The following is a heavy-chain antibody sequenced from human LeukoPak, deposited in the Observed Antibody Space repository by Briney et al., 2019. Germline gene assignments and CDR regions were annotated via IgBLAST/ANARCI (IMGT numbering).Heavy chain of an antibody. J-gene: IGHJ6*03. Sequence: ASVKVSCKASGGTFSSYAISWVRQAPGQGLEWMGWINPNSGGTNYAQKFQGRVTMTRDTSISTAYMELSRLRSDDTAVYYCARVSRGENYYYYYMDVWGKGTTVTVSS. V-gene: IGHV1-2*02. CDR1: GGTFSSYA. CDR2: INPNSGGT. CDR3: ARVSRGENYYYYYMDV. D-gene: IGHD4-17*01.